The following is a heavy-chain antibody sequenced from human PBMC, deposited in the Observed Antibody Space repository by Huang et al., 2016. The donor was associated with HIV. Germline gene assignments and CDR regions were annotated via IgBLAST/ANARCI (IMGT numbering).Heavy chain of an antibody. Sequence: KVSCKASGYTFTKYGVNWVRQAPGQGLEWMGWISAYNGNTNYAQKFQGRVTLTTDTSTTTAHMELKNLSPDDTAVYFCARDEWYPLQNWFDVWGQGSLLTVSP. CDR2: ISAYNGNT. CDR1: GYTFTKYG. D-gene: IGHD3-3*01. V-gene: IGHV1-18*01. J-gene: IGHJ5*02. CDR3: ARDEWYPLQNWFDV.